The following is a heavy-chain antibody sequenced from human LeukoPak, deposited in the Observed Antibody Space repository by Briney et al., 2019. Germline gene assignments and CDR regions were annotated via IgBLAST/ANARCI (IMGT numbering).Heavy chain of an antibody. Sequence: GGSLRLSCAASGFTFSAYWMSWVRQAPGKGLEWVSSISSSSSYIYYADSVKGRFTISRDNAKNSLYLQMNSLRAEDTAVYYCAKSGIAAAGTYDYWGQGTLVTVSS. J-gene: IGHJ4*02. CDR3: AKSGIAAAGTYDY. CDR1: GFTFSAYW. D-gene: IGHD6-13*01. V-gene: IGHV3-21*01. CDR2: ISSSSSYI.